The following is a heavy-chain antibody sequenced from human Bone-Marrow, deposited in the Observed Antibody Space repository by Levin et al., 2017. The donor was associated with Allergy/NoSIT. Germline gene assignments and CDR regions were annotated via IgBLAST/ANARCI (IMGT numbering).Heavy chain of an antibody. D-gene: IGHD5-12*01. Sequence: SQTLSLTCTVSGGSISSGNEYWTWIRQHPGRGLEWIAHIYHSGTTYYSPSLKSRITISVDTSKNQFSLKLSSVTVADTAIYYCARIFYSDYVSRGIDPWGQGTLVTVSS. CDR1: GGSISSGNEY. CDR2: IYHSGTT. J-gene: IGHJ5*02. V-gene: IGHV4-31*03. CDR3: ARIFYSDYVSRGIDP.